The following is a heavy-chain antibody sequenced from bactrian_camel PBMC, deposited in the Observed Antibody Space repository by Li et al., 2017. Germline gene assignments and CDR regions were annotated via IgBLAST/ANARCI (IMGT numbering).Heavy chain of an antibody. CDR2: IDRDGRS. Sequence: VQLVESGGGSVQAGGSLRVSCAASGSSDSAYCMGWFRQAPGKEREGVAAIDRDGRSTYADSVKGRFTISKDNAKNTLYLQMNSLKPEDTAVFYCAADPSRELWVGYPPYKYWGQGTQVTVS. D-gene: IGHD5*01. V-gene: IGHV3S53*01. CDR1: GSSDSAYC. J-gene: IGHJ4*01. CDR3: AADPSRELWVGYPPYKY.